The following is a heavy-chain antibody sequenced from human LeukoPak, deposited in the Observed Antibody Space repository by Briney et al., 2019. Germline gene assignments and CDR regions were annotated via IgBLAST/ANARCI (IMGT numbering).Heavy chain of an antibody. V-gene: IGHV4-59*01. CDR2: SYYSGST. CDR3: ARRSSGYYHYFDY. Sequence: SETLSLTCTVSGGSISSYYWSWIRQPPGKGLEWIGYSYYSGSTNYNPSLKSRVAISVDTSKNQFSLKLSSVTAADTAVYYCARRSSGYYHYFDYWGQGTLVTVSS. J-gene: IGHJ4*02. CDR1: GGSISSYY. D-gene: IGHD3-22*01.